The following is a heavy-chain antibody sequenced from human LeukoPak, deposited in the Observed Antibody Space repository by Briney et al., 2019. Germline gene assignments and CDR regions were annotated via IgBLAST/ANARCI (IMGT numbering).Heavy chain of an antibody. J-gene: IGHJ4*02. CDR1: GGSISSGGYS. CDR2: IYYSGST. V-gene: IGHV4-30-2*03. Sequence: PSETLSLTCAVSGGSISSGGYSWSWIRQPPGKGLEWIGYIYYSGSTYYNPSLKSRVTISVDTSKNQFSLKLSSVTAADTAVYYCARRLRRLLFDYWGQGTLVTVSS. CDR3: ARRLRRLLFDY.